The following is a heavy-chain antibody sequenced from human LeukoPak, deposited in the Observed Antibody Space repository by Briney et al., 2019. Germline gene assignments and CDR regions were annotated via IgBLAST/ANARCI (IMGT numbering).Heavy chain of an antibody. Sequence: GGSLRLSCAASGFTFSSSAMSWVRQAPGKGLEWVSAISGGGGTTYYADSVKGRFIISRDNSKSTLYLQMNGLRAEDTAVFYCAKECSGGSCYSNSQYYYYGMDVWGQGTTVTVSS. CDR3: AKECSGGSCYSNSQYYYYGMDV. J-gene: IGHJ6*02. D-gene: IGHD2-15*01. V-gene: IGHV3-23*01. CDR2: ISGGGGTT. CDR1: GFTFSSSA.